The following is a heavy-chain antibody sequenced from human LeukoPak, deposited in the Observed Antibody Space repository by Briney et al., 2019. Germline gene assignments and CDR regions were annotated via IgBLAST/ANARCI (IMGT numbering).Heavy chain of an antibody. D-gene: IGHD3-22*01. V-gene: IGHV3-48*04. CDR2: ISSGSDTI. CDR3: ARDFGYYDSSGAFDI. Sequence: GGSLRLSCVASGLSFNSNVVNWVRQAPGKGLEWISFISSGSDTIYYADSVKGRFTISRDNAKNSLYLQMNSLRAEDTAVYYCARDFGYYDSSGAFDIWGQGTMVTVSS. CDR1: GLSFNSNV. J-gene: IGHJ3*02.